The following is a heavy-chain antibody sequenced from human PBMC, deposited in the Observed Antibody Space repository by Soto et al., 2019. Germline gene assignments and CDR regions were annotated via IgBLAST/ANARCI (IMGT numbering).Heavy chain of an antibody. J-gene: IGHJ6*03. V-gene: IGHV1-69*08. Sequence: QVQLVQSGAEVKKPGSSVKISCTTSGDTFFNYIFTWVRRAPGQGLEWMGRVIPLLDASNYAEKFQDRVTITADKSTSTAYMELSGLKSDDSAIYYCASGKSQMTQDRMGFYYYMDVWGKGTTVTVSS. CDR2: VIPLLDAS. CDR1: GDTFFNYI. CDR3: ASGKSQMTQDRMGFYYYMDV. D-gene: IGHD2-15*01.